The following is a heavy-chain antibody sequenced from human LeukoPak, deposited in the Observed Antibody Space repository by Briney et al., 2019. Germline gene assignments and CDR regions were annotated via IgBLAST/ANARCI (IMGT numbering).Heavy chain of an antibody. CDR3: ARRALTMARGARPYYFDY. Sequence: GGFLRLSCAASRFTFSSYWMSWVRQTPGKRLEWVANIKQDGSEQYYVDSVKGRFTISRDNAKNSLYLQMNSLRAEDTAVYYCARRALTMARGARPYYFDYWGQGTLVTVSS. CDR2: IKQDGSEQ. D-gene: IGHD3-10*01. V-gene: IGHV3-7*01. J-gene: IGHJ4*02. CDR1: RFTFSSYW.